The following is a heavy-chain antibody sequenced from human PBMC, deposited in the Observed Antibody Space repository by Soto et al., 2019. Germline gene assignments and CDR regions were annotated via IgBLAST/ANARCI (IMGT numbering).Heavy chain of an antibody. D-gene: IGHD3-9*01. J-gene: IGHJ6*03. V-gene: IGHV1-8*01. CDR3: ARGAAVDDILTGLGYYYYMDV. Sequence: ASVKVSCKASGYTFTSYDINWVRQATGQGLEWMGWMNPNSGNTGYAQKFQGRVTMTRNNYISTAYMELSSLRSEDTAVYYCARGAAVDDILTGLGYYYYMDVWGKGTTVNVSS. CDR1: GYTFTSYD. CDR2: MNPNSGNT.